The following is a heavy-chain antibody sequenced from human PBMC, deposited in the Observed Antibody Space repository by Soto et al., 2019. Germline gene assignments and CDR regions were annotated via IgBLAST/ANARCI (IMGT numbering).Heavy chain of an antibody. CDR2: INAGNGNT. Sequence: QVQLVQSGAEEKKPGASVKVSCKASGYTFTSYAMHWVRQAPGQRLEWMGWINAGNGNTKYSQKFKGRVTITRDTSASTAYMELSSLRSEDTAVYYCARDHGSSSGLFDYWGQGTLVTVSS. CDR1: GYTFTSYA. J-gene: IGHJ4*02. CDR3: ARDHGSSSGLFDY. V-gene: IGHV1-3*05. D-gene: IGHD6-6*01.